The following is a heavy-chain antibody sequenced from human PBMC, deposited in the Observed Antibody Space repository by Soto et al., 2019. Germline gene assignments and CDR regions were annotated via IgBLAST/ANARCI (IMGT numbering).Heavy chain of an antibody. V-gene: IGHV4-39*01. CDR1: GGSISSSSYY. Sequence: ASETLSLTCTVSGGSISSSSYYWGWIRQPPGKGLEWIGSIYYSGSTYYNPSLKSRVTISVDTSKSQFSLKLSSVTAADTAVYYCARHSPAYYDFWSRSHPYYYGMDVWGQGTTVTVSS. CDR2: IYYSGST. CDR3: ARHSPAYYDFWSRSHPYYYGMDV. D-gene: IGHD3-3*01. J-gene: IGHJ6*02.